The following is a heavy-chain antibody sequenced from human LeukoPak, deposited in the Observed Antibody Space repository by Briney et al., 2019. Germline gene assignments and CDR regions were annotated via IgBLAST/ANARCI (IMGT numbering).Heavy chain of an antibody. CDR1: GFTFNIFG. Sequence: PGGSLRLSCAASGFTFNIFGMHWVRQVPGNGLEWVAVLWSDGKTAHYADSVKGRFTISRDSSENTLYLQMNSLRSEDTAVYYCVKDSGGSVLEDWGHGSLVIVSS. D-gene: IGHD2-15*01. CDR3: VKDSGGSVLED. V-gene: IGHV3-33*06. CDR2: LWSDGKTA. J-gene: IGHJ4*01.